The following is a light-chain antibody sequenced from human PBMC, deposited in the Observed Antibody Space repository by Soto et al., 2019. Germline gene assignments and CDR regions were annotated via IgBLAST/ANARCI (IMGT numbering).Light chain of an antibody. Sequence: ENVLTQSPGTLSLSPGERATLSCRASQSVNNNYVTWYQQRPGQPPRRLIYRASTRATGVPDRISGSGSGTDFTRTINILEAADFAVYYCQQYGSSPWTFGHGTKVEVK. CDR3: QQYGSSPWT. CDR1: QSVNNNY. CDR2: RAS. V-gene: IGKV3-20*01. J-gene: IGKJ1*01.